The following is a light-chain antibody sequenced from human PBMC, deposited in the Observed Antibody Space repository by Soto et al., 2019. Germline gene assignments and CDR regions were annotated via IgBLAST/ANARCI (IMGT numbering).Light chain of an antibody. V-gene: IGLV2-14*01. J-gene: IGLJ3*02. CDR3: SSWTSSNTRV. Sequence: QSALTQPASVSGSPGQSITISCTGTSSDVGGYDYVSWYQKYPGKAPKVMIYEVSNRPSGVSNRFSGSKSGNTASLTISGLQAEDEADYYCSSWTSSNTRVFGGGTKLTVL. CDR2: EVS. CDR1: SSDVGGYDY.